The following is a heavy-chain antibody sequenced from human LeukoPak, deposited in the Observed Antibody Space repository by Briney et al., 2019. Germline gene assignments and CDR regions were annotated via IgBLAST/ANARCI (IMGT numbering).Heavy chain of an antibody. Sequence: SQTLSLTCAVSGGSISSGGYSWRWIRQPPGKGLEWIGYIYHSGSTYYNPSLKSRVTISVDRSKNQFSLKLSSVTAADTAVYYCARVRGYCSGGSCPKNRFNWFGPWGQGTLVTVSS. J-gene: IGHJ5*02. V-gene: IGHV4-30-2*01. CDR3: ARVRGYCSGGSCPKNRFNWFGP. CDR1: GGSISSGGYS. CDR2: IYHSGST. D-gene: IGHD2-15*01.